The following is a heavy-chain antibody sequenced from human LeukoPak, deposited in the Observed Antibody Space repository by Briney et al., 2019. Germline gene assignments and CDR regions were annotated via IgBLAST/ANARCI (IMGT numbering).Heavy chain of an antibody. V-gene: IGHV3-48*03. D-gene: IGHD4-17*01. Sequence: GGSLRLSCAASGFTFNDYEMNWVRQAPGKGLEWISYISRSGSSIYYADSVQGRFTISRDNAKNSLYLQVNSLRAEDTAVYYCARSTVTNYFDYWGQGTLVTVSS. CDR2: ISRSGSSI. CDR3: ARSTVTNYFDY. J-gene: IGHJ4*02. CDR1: GFTFNDYE.